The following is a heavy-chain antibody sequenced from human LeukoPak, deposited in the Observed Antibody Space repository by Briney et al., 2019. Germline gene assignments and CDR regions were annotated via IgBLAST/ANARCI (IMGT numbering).Heavy chain of an antibody. CDR2: INPNGDDT. D-gene: IGHD2-2*01. J-gene: IGHJ5*02. CDR3: AREGDCSRTSCPVGNWFDP. CDR1: GYPFTGYY. V-gene: IGHV1-2*02. Sequence: EASVKVFCKASGYPFTGYYMHWVRQAPGQGLEWMRCINPNGDDTNSAQKLQGKGTMTMDTSISTAYVELSRLRSGDTAVYYCAREGDCSRTSCPVGNWFDPWGQGTLVTVSS.